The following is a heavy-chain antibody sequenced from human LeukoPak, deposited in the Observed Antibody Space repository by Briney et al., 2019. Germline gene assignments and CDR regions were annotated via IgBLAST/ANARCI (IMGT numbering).Heavy chain of an antibody. Sequence: TSETLSPTCTVSGGSISSYYWSWIRQPPGKGLEWIGYIYYSGSTNYNPSLKSRVTISVDTSKNQFSLKLSSVTAADTAVYYCARVKGNYFTAYYFDYWGQGTLVTVSS. CDR3: ARVKGNYFTAYYFDY. CDR1: GGSISSYY. J-gene: IGHJ4*02. CDR2: IYYSGST. V-gene: IGHV4-59*01. D-gene: IGHD2/OR15-2a*01.